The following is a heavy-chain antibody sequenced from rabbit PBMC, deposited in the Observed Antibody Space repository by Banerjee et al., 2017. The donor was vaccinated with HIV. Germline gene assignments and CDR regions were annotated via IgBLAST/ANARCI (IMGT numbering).Heavy chain of an antibody. CDR2: INTGSGSA. J-gene: IGHJ4*01. CDR1: GFSFSGSYW. Sequence: QEQLEESGGDLVKPEGSLTLTCTASGFSFSGSYWMTWVRQAPGKGLEWIGFINTGSGSAYYASWVNGRFTISRTSSTTVTLQMTSLTAADTATYFCARSNGDGDWKLWGPGTLVTVS. CDR3: ARSNGDGDWKL. D-gene: IGHD2-1*01. V-gene: IGHV1S45*01.